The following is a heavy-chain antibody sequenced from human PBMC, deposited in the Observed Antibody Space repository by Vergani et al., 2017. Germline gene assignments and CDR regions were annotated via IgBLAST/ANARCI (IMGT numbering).Heavy chain of an antibody. J-gene: IGHJ1*01. Sequence: EVQLVESGGGLVQPGGSLRLSCAASGFTVSSNYMSWVRQAPGKGLEWVATISSGDGDIFYADSVKGRFTISRDNSKNTLFLQMNSLKDEDTAVYYCTTAWGLYYLHGEYFQYWGRGTLVSVSS. CDR3: TTAWGLYYLHGEYFQY. CDR2: ISSGDGDI. CDR1: GFTVSSNY. V-gene: IGHV3-23*04. D-gene: IGHD3-10*01.